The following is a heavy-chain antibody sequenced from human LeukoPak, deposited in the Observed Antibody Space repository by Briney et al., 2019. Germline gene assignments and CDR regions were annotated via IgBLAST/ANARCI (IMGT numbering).Heavy chain of an antibody. CDR3: AKDQYYDTSGLGDY. Sequence: GGSLRLSCAASGFIFDDYVMHWVRQAPGKGLEWVSGISWNSGSIVYANSVKGRFTISGDNAKNSLYLQMNSLRAEDTALYYCAKDQYYDTSGLGDYWGQGTLVTVSS. J-gene: IGHJ4*02. CDR2: ISWNSGSI. V-gene: IGHV3-9*01. CDR1: GFIFDDYV. D-gene: IGHD3-22*01.